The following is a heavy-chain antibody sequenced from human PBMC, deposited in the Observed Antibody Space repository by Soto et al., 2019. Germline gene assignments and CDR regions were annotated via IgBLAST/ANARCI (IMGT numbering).Heavy chain of an antibody. J-gene: IGHJ3*02. Sequence: SETLSLTCTVSGGSISSYYWSWIRQPPGKGLEWIGYIYYSGSTNYNPSLKSRVTISVDTSKNQFSLKLSSVTAADTAVYYCARRIEPDDAFDIWGQGTMVTVSS. V-gene: IGHV4-59*08. CDR2: IYYSGST. CDR1: GGSISSYY. CDR3: ARRIEPDDAFDI.